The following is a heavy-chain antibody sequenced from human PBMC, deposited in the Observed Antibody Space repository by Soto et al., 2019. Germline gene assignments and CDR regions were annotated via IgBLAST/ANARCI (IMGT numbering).Heavy chain of an antibody. CDR1: GFTFNTYA. J-gene: IGHJ6*02. D-gene: IGHD3-3*01. CDR2: ISESGDGT. CDR3: AKSGDFWSWGMDV. Sequence: PGGSLRLSCAAPGFTFNTYAITWVRQAPGKGLEWVSLISESGDGTYYADSVKGRFTISRDNSQRTLNLQMNSLRAEDTAVYYCAKSGDFWSWGMDVWGQGTTVTVSS. V-gene: IGHV3-23*01.